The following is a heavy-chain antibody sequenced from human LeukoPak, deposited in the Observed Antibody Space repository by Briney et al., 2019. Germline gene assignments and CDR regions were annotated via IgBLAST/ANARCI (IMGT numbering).Heavy chain of an antibody. J-gene: IGHJ5*02. CDR1: GGSISSYY. CDR2: ISYSGST. CDR3: AREPGFDSSGYLNWFDP. Sequence: SETLSLTCTVSGGSISSYYWSWIWQPPGKGLVCIACISYSGSTKYNPSLKSRVTISVDTSKSQLSLKLSSVTAADTAVYYCAREPGFDSSGYLNWFDPWGQGTLVTVSS. V-gene: IGHV4-59*01. D-gene: IGHD3-22*01.